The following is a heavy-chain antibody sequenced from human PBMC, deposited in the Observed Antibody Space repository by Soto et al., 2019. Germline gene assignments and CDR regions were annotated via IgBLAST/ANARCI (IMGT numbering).Heavy chain of an antibody. CDR3: ARHKSTVNILDY. CDR1: GGSVSPYC. CDR2: IYSFGST. V-gene: IGHV4-59*08. Sequence: ASETLSLPCTVSGGSVSPYCWSWIRQPPGKGLEWIGYIYSFGSTNYNASLESRVSMSVDTSKNQVSLKLTSVTVADTAVYYCARHKSTVNILDYWGQGTLVTVSS. J-gene: IGHJ4*02. D-gene: IGHD4-17*01.